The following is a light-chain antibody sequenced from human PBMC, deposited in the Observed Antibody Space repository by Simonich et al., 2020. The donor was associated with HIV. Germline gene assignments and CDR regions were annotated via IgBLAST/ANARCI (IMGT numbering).Light chain of an antibody. Sequence: DIVMTQSPDSLAVSLGERATINCKSSQSVLYSSNNKNYLAWYQQKPGHPPNLLIYWASTRETGGPDRFSASGAGTDFTLTISSLQAEDVAIYYCQQYYRTPPTFGQGTKVEIK. J-gene: IGKJ1*01. V-gene: IGKV4-1*01. CDR3: QQYYRTPPT. CDR2: WAS. CDR1: QSVLYSSNNKNY.